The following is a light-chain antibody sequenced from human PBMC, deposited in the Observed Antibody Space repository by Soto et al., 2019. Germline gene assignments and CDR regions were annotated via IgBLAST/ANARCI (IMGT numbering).Light chain of an antibody. J-gene: IGKJ1*01. CDR1: QSLSSF. CDR3: QQYHSYPWT. Sequence: DIQMTQSPSTLSASVGDRVTIACRASQSLSSFLAWYQQRPGKAPKLLIYMASSLQSGVPSRFSGSGSGTEFTLTISSLQPDDSATYYCQQYHSYPWTFGQGTKVEIK. CDR2: MAS. V-gene: IGKV1-5*03.